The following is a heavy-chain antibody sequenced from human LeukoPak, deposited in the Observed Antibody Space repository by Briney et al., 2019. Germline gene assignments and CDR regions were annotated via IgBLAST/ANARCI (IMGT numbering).Heavy chain of an antibody. CDR1: GGSFSGYY. CDR3: AGGRGDSSGWYYRYYFDY. V-gene: IGHV4-34*01. D-gene: IGHD6-19*01. Sequence: SETLSLTCAVYGGSFSGYYWSWIRQPPGKGLEWIGEINHSGSTNYNPSLKSRVTISVDTSKNQFSLKLSSVTAADTAVYYCAGGRGDSSGWYYRYYFDYWGQGTLVTVSS. J-gene: IGHJ4*02. CDR2: INHSGST.